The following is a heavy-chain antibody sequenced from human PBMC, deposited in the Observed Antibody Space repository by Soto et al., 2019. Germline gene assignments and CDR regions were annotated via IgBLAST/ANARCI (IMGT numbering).Heavy chain of an antibody. CDR2: ISRYGDFT. J-gene: IGHJ4*02. D-gene: IGHD3-22*01. V-gene: IGHV3-23*01. Sequence: EVQLLESGGDLIQPGGSLRLSCAASGFTFNIYAMTWVRQAPGRWLEWVSAISRYGDFTYYADSVEGRFTISRDNSKNTLYLQMNSLRAENTAVYYCATDRYLDHDSRGYLFDNWGQGTLVTVSS. CDR3: ATDRYLDHDSRGYLFDN. CDR1: GFTFNIYA.